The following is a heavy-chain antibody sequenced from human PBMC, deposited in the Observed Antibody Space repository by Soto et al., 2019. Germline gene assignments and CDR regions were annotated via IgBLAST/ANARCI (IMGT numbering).Heavy chain of an antibody. Sequence: QVQLVQSGAEVKMPGASVRVSCEASGYTFTEYFLHWVRQAPGKGLEWVGVISYDGNYIYYADSLKGRFTISRDNSKNTLYVQVNSLRPEDTAVYYCAKGILSATIGPYAMDVWGQGTTVTVSS. CDR2: ISYDGNYI. J-gene: IGHJ6*02. CDR3: AKGILSATIGPYAMDV. D-gene: IGHD3-16*01. V-gene: IGHV3-30*18. CDR1: GYTFTEYF.